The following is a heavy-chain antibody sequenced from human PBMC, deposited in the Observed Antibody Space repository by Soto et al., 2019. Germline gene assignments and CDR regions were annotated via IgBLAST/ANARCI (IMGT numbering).Heavy chain of an antibody. J-gene: IGHJ4*02. Sequence: QLQLQESGPGLVKPSETLSLTCAVSGGSISSSSYYWGWVRQPPGKGLEWIGSVSYSGTDYYTPAFKSRITISVDTSKNQFSLSLGSVTAADTAVYYCARHTMGSGWYEDEHLDYWGQGTLVTVSS. CDR3: ARHTMGSGWYEDEHLDY. V-gene: IGHV4-39*01. CDR1: GGSISSSSYY. D-gene: IGHD6-13*01. CDR2: VSYSGTD.